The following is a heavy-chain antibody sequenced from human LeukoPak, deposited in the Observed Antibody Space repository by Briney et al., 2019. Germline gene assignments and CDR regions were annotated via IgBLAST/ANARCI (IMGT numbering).Heavy chain of an antibody. D-gene: IGHD6-19*01. CDR3: AKDKRNIGSGTLHDY. V-gene: IGHV3-30*04. CDR2: ISYDGSNK. J-gene: IGHJ4*02. CDR1: GFTFSSYA. Sequence: GRSLRLSCAASGFTFSSYAMHWVRQAPGKGLEWVAVISYDGSNKYYADSVKGRFTISRDNSKNTLYLQMNSLRAEDTAVYYCAKDKRNIGSGTLHDYWGQGTLVTVSS.